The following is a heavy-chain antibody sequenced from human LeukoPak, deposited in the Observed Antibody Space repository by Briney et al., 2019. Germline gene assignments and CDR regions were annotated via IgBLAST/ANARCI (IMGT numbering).Heavy chain of an antibody. Sequence: PSETLSLTCTVSGGSISSYYWSLIRQPAGKGLEWIGRIYTRGSNNYNPSLKSRGTMPVDTSNNQFSVKLSSVTAADTAVYYCARDFGLVRFDPWGQGTLVTVSX. D-gene: IGHD3-10*01. CDR1: GGSISSYY. CDR2: IYTRGSN. V-gene: IGHV4-4*07. J-gene: IGHJ5*02. CDR3: ARDFGLVRFDP.